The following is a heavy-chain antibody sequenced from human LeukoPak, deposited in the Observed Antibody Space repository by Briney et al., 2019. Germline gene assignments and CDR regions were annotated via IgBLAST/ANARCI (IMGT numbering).Heavy chain of an antibody. D-gene: IGHD3-22*01. CDR3: AGGGDSGGYYYPMFDY. CDR2: IYYSGST. Sequence: SETLSLTCTVSDGSISSYYWSWIRQPPGKGLEWIGYIYYSGSTNYDPSLKSRVTISVDTSKNQFSLKLNSVTAADTAVYYCAGGGDSGGYYYPMFDYWGQGTLVTVSS. CDR1: DGSISSYY. V-gene: IGHV4-59*01. J-gene: IGHJ4*02.